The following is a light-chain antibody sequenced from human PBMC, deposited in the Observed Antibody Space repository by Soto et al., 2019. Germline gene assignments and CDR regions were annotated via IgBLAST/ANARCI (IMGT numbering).Light chain of an antibody. CDR2: DVT. CDR1: NSDVGTYNY. CDR3: AAWDDSLNAWV. J-gene: IGLJ3*02. V-gene: IGLV2-11*01. Sequence: QSALTQPRSVSGSPGQSVTISCTGTNSDVGTYNYVSWYQQHPGKAPKLIIYDVTKRPSGVPDRFSGSKSGTSASLAISGLQSEDEADYYCAAWDDSLNAWVFGGGTKLTVL.